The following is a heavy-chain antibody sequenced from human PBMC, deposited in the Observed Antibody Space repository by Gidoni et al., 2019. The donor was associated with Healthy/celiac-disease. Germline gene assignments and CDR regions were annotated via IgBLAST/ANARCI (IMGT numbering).Heavy chain of an antibody. CDR3: ARGVAATTTNYYFDY. Sequence: QVQLQESGPGLVKPSQTLSLTCTVSGGSISSGGYYWSWIRQHPGKGLEWIGYIYYSGSTYYNPSLKSRVTISVDTSKNQFSLKLSSVTAADTAVYYCARGVAATTTNYYFDYWGQGTLVTVSS. J-gene: IGHJ4*02. CDR1: GGSISSGGYY. D-gene: IGHD2-15*01. CDR2: IYYSGST. V-gene: IGHV4-31*03.